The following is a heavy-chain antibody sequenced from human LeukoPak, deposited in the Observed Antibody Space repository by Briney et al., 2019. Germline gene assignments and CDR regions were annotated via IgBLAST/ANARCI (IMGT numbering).Heavy chain of an antibody. Sequence: GGSLRLSCAASGFTFSSYAMSWVRQAPGKGLEWVSAISGSGGSTYYADSVKGRFTISRDNSKNTLYLQMNSLRAEDTAVYSCAKDGSYYYGSGSYHHYYYYGMDVWGQGTTVTVSS. CDR2: ISGSGGST. J-gene: IGHJ6*02. D-gene: IGHD3-10*01. V-gene: IGHV3-23*01. CDR1: GFTFSSYA. CDR3: AKDGSYYYGSGSYHHYYYYGMDV.